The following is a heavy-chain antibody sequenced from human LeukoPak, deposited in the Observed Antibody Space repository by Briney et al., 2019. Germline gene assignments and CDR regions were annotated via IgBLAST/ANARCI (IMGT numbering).Heavy chain of an antibody. V-gene: IGHV4-59*01. CDR1: GGSISTYY. D-gene: IGHD6-6*01. CDR2: IYHSGST. J-gene: IGHJ1*01. Sequence: PSETLSLTCTVSGGSISTYYWNWIRQPPGKGLEWIGYIYHSGSTNYNPSLQSRVTISVDTSENQFSLNLNSVTAADTAVYYCARGGAARLHFQNWGQGTLVTASS. CDR3: ARGGAARLHFQN.